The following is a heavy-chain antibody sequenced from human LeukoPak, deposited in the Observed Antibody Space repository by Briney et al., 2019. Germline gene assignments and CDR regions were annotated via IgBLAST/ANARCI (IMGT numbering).Heavy chain of an antibody. D-gene: IGHD1-26*01. CDR2: IGVFNGNR. CDR1: GYTFSRYG. CDR3: GRDWDWHVQF. Sequence: GASVKVSCKTSGYTFSRYGFSWVRQAPGQGLEWIGWIGVFNGNRNYAKSVQGRITLTADTSTNTTYMELRSLTSDDTAVYFCGRDWDWHVQFWGQRTLITVSS. J-gene: IGHJ4*02. V-gene: IGHV1-18*01.